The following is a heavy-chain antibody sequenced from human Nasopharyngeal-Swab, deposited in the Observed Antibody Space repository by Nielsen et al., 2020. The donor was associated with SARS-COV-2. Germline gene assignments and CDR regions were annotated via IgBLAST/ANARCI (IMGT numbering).Heavy chain of an antibody. CDR1: GFTFSSYS. J-gene: IGHJ4*02. Sequence: GESLKISCAASGFTFSSYSMNWVRQAPGKGLEWVSYISSSSSTIYYADSVKGRFTISRDNAKNSLYLQMNSLRAEDTAVYYCARSDFWSCYYHFDYWVQGTLVTVSS. D-gene: IGHD3-3*01. V-gene: IGHV3-48*01. CDR3: ARSDFWSCYYHFDY. CDR2: ISSSSSTI.